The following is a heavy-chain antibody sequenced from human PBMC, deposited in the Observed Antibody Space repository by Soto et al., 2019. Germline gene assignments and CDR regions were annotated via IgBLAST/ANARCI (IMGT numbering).Heavy chain of an antibody. CDR3: IIAAAGNDYYYYGMDV. J-gene: IGHJ6*02. D-gene: IGHD6-13*01. V-gene: IGHV1-3*01. CDR1: GYTFTSYA. Sequence: ASVKVSCKASGYTFTSYAMHWVRQAPGQRLEWMGWINAGNGNTKYSQKFQGRVTITRDTSASTAYMELSSLRSEDTAVYYCIIAAAGNDYYYYGMDVWGQGTTVTV. CDR2: INAGNGNT.